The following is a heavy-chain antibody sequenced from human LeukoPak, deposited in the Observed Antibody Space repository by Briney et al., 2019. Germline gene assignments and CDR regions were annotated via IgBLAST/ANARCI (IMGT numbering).Heavy chain of an antibody. CDR1: GYTVTSYG. CDR3: ARAVAEDGAFDI. V-gene: IGHV1-18*01. J-gene: IGHJ3*02. Sequence: ASVKVSCKASGYTVTSYGISWVRQAPGQGLEWMGWISAYNGNTNYAQKLQGRVTMTTDTSTSTAYMELRSLRSDDTAVYYCARAVAEDGAFDIWGQGTMVTVSS. CDR2: ISAYNGNT. D-gene: IGHD4-23*01.